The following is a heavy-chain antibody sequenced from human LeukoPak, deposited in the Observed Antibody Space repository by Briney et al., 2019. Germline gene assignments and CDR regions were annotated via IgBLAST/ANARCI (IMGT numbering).Heavy chain of an antibody. CDR1: GGSISSGGYY. J-gene: IGHJ4*02. Sequence: PSQTLSLTCTVSGGSISSGGYYWSWIRQHPGKGLEWIGYIYYSGSTYYNPSLKSRVTISVDTSKNQFSLKLSSVTAADTAVYYCARRGYSYGPGASFDYWGQGTWSPSPQ. CDR2: IYYSGST. V-gene: IGHV4-31*03. D-gene: IGHD5-18*01. CDR3: ARRGYSYGPGASFDY.